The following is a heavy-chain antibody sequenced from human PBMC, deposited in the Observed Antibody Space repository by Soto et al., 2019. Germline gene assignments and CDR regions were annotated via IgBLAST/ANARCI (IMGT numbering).Heavy chain of an antibody. CDR2: IWYDGSNK. V-gene: IGHV3-33*01. CDR1: GCTFSSYG. CDR3: ARSYDFWSGYTPFDY. Sequence: QVQLVESGGGVVQPGRSLRLSCAASGCTFSSYGMHWVRQAPGKGLEWVAVIWYDGSNKYYADSVKGRFTISRDNSKNTLYLQMNSLRAEDTAVYYCARSYDFWSGYTPFDYWGQGTLVTVSS. J-gene: IGHJ4*02. D-gene: IGHD3-3*01.